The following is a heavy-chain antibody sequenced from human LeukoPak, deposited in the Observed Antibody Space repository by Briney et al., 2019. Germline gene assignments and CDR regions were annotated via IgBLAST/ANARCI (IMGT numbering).Heavy chain of an antibody. J-gene: IGHJ4*02. CDR2: INAGNGNT. CDR1: GYTFTSYA. V-gene: IGHV1-3*01. Sequence: GASVKVSCKASGYTFTSYAMHWVRQAPGQRLEWMGWINAGNGNTKYSQKFQGRVTVTRDTSASTAYMELSSLRSEDTAVYYCAREKLAAAGTFGYWGQGTLVTVSS. D-gene: IGHD6-13*01. CDR3: AREKLAAAGTFGY.